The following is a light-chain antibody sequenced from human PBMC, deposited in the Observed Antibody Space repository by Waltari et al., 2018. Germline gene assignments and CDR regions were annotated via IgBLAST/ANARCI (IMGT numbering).Light chain of an antibody. CDR2: WAS. Sequence: DIVMTQSPDSLAVSLGERATIHCKSSQSVLYSATNKNYLAWYQQKPGQPPKLLIYWASTRESGVPDRFSGSGSGTDFTLTISSLQAEDVAVYYCQQYYSTPPLTFGGGTKVEIK. CDR3: QQYYSTPPLT. CDR1: QSVLYSATNKNY. J-gene: IGKJ4*01. V-gene: IGKV4-1*01.